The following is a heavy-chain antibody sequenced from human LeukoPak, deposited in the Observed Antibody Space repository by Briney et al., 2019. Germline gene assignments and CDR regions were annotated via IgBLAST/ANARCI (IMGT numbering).Heavy chain of an antibody. V-gene: IGHV3-11*01. CDR1: GFTFSDYY. CDR3: ARDGHAYGRGSPHY. J-gene: IGHJ4*02. CDR2: ISSSGSTK. Sequence: GWALRLSCAASGFTFSDYYMSWLHQAPAKGLEWVSYISSSGSTKYYADSVKGRFTISSDNAKNSYLQMNSLRAEDTAVYYCARDGHAYGRGSPHYWGQGTLVTVSS. D-gene: IGHD3-10*01.